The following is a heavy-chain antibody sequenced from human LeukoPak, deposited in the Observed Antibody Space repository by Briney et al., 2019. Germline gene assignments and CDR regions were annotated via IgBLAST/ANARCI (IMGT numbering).Heavy chain of an antibody. Sequence: GGSLRLSCAASGFAFSYFSMNWVRQAPGRGLEWVSGIGSGRNYINYADSVKGRFTISRDNAKSSLHLQMNSLRAEDTAVYYCARDSFGDYIDFWGQGTQVTVSS. CDR3: ARDSFGDYIDF. V-gene: IGHV3-21*06. J-gene: IGHJ4*02. CDR2: IGSGRNYI. CDR1: GFAFSYFS. D-gene: IGHD3-10*01.